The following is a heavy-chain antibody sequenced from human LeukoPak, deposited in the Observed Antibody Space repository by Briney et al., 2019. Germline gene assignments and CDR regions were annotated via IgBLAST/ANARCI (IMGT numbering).Heavy chain of an antibody. CDR2: IYYSGST. CDR1: GGSISSYY. Sequence: SETLSLTCTGSGGSISSYYWSWIRQPPGKGLEWIGYIYYSGSTNYNPSLKSRVTISVDTSKNQFSLKLSSVTAADTAVYYCARVSAAAGRGFDYWGQGTLVTVSS. V-gene: IGHV4-59*01. D-gene: IGHD6-13*01. J-gene: IGHJ4*02. CDR3: ARVSAAAGRGFDY.